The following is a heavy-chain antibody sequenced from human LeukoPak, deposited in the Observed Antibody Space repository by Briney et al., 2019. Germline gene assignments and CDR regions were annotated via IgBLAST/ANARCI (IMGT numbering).Heavy chain of an antibody. CDR2: ISGSGGST. CDR1: GFTFSSYA. J-gene: IGHJ5*02. D-gene: IGHD3-3*01. Sequence: PGGSLRLSCAASGFTFSSYAMSWVRQAPGKGLEWVSAISGSGGSTYYADSVKGRLTISRDNSKNTLYLQMNSLRAEDTAVYYCAKPSYYDFWSASLGWFDPWGQGTLVTVSS. CDR3: AKPSYYDFWSASLGWFDP. V-gene: IGHV3-23*01.